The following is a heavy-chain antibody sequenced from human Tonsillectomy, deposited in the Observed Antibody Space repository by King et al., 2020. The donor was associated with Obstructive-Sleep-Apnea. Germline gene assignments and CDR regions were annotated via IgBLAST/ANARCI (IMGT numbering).Heavy chain of an antibody. V-gene: IGHV1-69*01. CDR2: IIPLFGTA. J-gene: IGHJ6*02. CDR1: GGTFSSYA. D-gene: IGHD5-18*01. CDR3: ARGDTAMVIDYYYGMDV. Sequence: QLVQSGAEVKKPGSSVKVSCKASGGTFSSYAISWVRQAPGQGLELMGGIIPLFGTANYAQKFQGRVTITADESTSTAYMELSSLRSEDTAVYYCARGDTAMVIDYYYGMDVWGQGTTVTVSS.